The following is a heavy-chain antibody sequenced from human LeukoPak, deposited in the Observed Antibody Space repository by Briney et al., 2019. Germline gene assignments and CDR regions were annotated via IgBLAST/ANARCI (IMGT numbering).Heavy chain of an antibody. CDR1: GGSISSYY. J-gene: IGHJ4*02. Sequence: SETLSLTCTVSGGSISSYYWSWIRQPAGKGLEWIGRIYTSGSTNYNPSLKSRGTISLDTSKNHFSLKLSSVTAADTAVYYCANSIDFDYGDYYFDYWGQGALVTISS. CDR2: IYTSGST. CDR3: ANSIDFDYGDYYFDY. V-gene: IGHV4-4*07. D-gene: IGHD4-17*01.